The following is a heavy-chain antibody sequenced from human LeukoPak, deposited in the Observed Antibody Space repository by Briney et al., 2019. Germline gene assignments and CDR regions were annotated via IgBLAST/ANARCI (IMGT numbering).Heavy chain of an antibody. CDR1: GFTFSNYA. D-gene: IGHD6-19*01. J-gene: IGHJ4*02. V-gene: IGHV3-30-3*01. Sequence: GGSLRLSCAASGFTFSNYAMHWVRQAPGKGLEWVAVISYDGSNKYYADSVKGRFTISRDNSKNTLYLQMNSLRAEDTAVYYCAREPYSSGWYFSYYFDYWGQGTLVTVSS. CDR3: AREPYSSGWYFSYYFDY. CDR2: ISYDGSNK.